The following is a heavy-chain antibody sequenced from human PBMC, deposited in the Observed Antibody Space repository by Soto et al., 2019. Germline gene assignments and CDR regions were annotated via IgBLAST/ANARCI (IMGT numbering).Heavy chain of an antibody. J-gene: IGHJ5*02. D-gene: IGHD2-15*01. Sequence: SQTLSLTCAISGDSVSSNTASWNWIRQSPSRGLEWLGRTYFRSKWYNDYAVSVKSRIIINPDTSNNQFSLQLNSMTPEDTAVDFCAKGDNRLPKTGYSCDLWGQGIMFTVS. CDR1: GDSVSSNTAS. V-gene: IGHV6-1*01. CDR2: TYFRSKWYN. CDR3: AKGDNRLPKTGYSCDL.